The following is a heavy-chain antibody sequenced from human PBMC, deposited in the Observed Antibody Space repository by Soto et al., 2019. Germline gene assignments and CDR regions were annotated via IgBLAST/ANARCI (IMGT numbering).Heavy chain of an antibody. J-gene: IGHJ6*02. Sequence: LRLSCAASGFTFSSYAMHWVRQAPGKGLEWVAVISYDGSNKYYADSVKGRFTISRDNSKNTLYLQMNSLRAEDTAVYYCARDHIDFWSGYSYYYYGMDVWGQGTTVTVSS. V-gene: IGHV3-30-3*01. CDR1: GFTFSSYA. CDR3: ARDHIDFWSGYSYYYYGMDV. CDR2: ISYDGSNK. D-gene: IGHD3-3*01.